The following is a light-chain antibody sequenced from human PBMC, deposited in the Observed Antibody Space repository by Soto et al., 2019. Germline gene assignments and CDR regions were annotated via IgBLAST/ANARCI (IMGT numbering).Light chain of an antibody. CDR1: SSDVGAYNY. Sequence: QSALTQPASVSGSPGQSIAISCTGTSSDVGAYNYVSWYQQHPGKAPKLMIYDVNNRPSGVSNRFSGSKSGNTASLTISGLQAEVEADYYCCSYTTSSTYVFGTGTKLTVL. V-gene: IGLV2-14*03. CDR2: DVN. J-gene: IGLJ1*01. CDR3: CSYTTSSTYV.